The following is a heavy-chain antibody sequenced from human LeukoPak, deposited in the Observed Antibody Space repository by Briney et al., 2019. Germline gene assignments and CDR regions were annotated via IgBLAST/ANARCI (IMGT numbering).Heavy chain of an antibody. Sequence: GASVKVSCKASGYTFTSYGISWVRQAPGQGLEWMGWISAYNGNTNYAQKLQGRVTMTTDTSTSTAYMELRSLRSEDTAVYYCARGMVRGVMLSAFDIWGQGTMVTVSS. CDR1: GYTFTSYG. V-gene: IGHV1-18*01. J-gene: IGHJ3*02. D-gene: IGHD3-10*01. CDR3: ARGMVRGVMLSAFDI. CDR2: ISAYNGNT.